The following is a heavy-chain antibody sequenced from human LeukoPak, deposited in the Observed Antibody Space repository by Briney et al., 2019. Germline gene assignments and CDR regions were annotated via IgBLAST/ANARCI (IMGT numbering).Heavy chain of an antibody. CDR3: ATETTAGTLDY. Sequence: ASVTVSCKVSGYILTELSMHWVRQAPGKGLEWMGGFDPEDGGKIYAQKFQGRVTMTEDTSTDTAYMELSSLRSDDTAVYYCATETTAGTLDYWGQGTLVTVSS. J-gene: IGHJ4*02. D-gene: IGHD6-13*01. V-gene: IGHV1-24*01. CDR2: FDPEDGGK. CDR1: GYILTELS.